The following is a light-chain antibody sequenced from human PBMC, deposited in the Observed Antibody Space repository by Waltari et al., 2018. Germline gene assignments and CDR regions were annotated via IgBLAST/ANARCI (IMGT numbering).Light chain of an antibody. CDR1: SSDVGGYDF. Sequence: QSALTQPASVSGSPGQSITISCTGTSSDVGGYDFVSWYQQYPGKAPKLVIYDVYYRPSGVSRRFSASKSGNTASLTISGLQTEDEADYYCSSYTSISTSVVFGGGTKLTVL. V-gene: IGLV2-14*03. J-gene: IGLJ2*01. CDR2: DVY. CDR3: SSYTSISTSVV.